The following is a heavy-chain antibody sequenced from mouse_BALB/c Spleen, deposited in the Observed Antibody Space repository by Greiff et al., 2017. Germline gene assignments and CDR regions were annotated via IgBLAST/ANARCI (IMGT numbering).Heavy chain of an antibody. CDR1: GDSITSGY. D-gene: IGHD1-1*01. CDR3: ARSTVVAYYAMDY. V-gene: IGHV3-8*02. CDR2: ISYSGST. J-gene: IGHJ4*01. Sequence: EVKLEESGPSLVKPSQTLSLTCSVTGDSITSGYWNWIRKFPGNKLEYMGYISYSGSTYYNPSLKSRISITRDTSKNQYYLQLNSVTTEDTATYYCARSTVVAYYAMDYWGQGTSVTVSS.